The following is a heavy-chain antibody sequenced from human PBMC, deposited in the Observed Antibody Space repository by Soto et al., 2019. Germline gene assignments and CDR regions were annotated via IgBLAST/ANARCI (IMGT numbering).Heavy chain of an antibody. J-gene: IGHJ6*02. CDR1: GGSISSGDYY. V-gene: IGHV4-30-4*01. CDR3: ARRSSLPDYYYYYGMDV. CDR2: IYYSGST. Sequence: QVQLQESGPGLVKPSQTLSLTCTVSGGSISSGDYYWSWIRQPPGKGLEWIGYIYYSGSTYYNPPLKGRVSISVDTSKDQFSLKRCSVAAADTAVYYWARRSSLPDYYYYYGMDVWGQGTTVTVSS.